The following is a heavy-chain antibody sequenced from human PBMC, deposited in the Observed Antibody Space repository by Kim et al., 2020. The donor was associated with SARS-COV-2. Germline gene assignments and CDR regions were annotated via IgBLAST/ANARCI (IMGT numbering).Heavy chain of an antibody. J-gene: IGHJ4*02. D-gene: IGHD5-12*01. CDR1: GFTVSSNY. CDR3: ARGPTDGYNYDY. Sequence: GGSLRLSCAASGFTVSSNYMSWVRQVPGKGLEWVSVIYSGGSTYYADSVKGRFTISRDNSKNTLYLQMNSLRAEDTAVYYCARGPTDGYNYDYWGQGTLVTVSS. V-gene: IGHV3-53*01. CDR2: IYSGGST.